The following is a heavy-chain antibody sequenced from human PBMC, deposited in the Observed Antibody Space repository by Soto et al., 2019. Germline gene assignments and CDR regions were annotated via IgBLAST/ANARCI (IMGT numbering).Heavy chain of an antibody. Sequence: EVQLVESGGGLVKPGGSLRLSCAASGFTFSSYTMNWVRQAPGRGLEWVSSIGTSSSYIYYADSVQGRFTISRDNAKNSLFLQMNSLRADDTAVYYCARDSVRDYLYYYYGMDVWGQGTTVTVSS. CDR3: ARDSVRDYLYYYYGMDV. V-gene: IGHV3-21*01. CDR2: IGTSSSYI. CDR1: GFTFSSYT. D-gene: IGHD4-17*01. J-gene: IGHJ6*02.